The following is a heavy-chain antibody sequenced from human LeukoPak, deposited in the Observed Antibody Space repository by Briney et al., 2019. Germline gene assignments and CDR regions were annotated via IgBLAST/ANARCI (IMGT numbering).Heavy chain of an antibody. D-gene: IGHD3-16*01. J-gene: IGHJ6*03. CDR1: GFTFSSYG. CDR2: IKQDGSEK. Sequence: GGSLRLSCAASGFTFSSYGMHWVRQAPGKGLEWVANIKQDGSEKYYVDSVKGRFTISRDNAKNSLYLQMNSLRAEDTAVYYCARALMITFKRRYMDVWGKGTTVTVSS. CDR3: ARALMITFKRRYMDV. V-gene: IGHV3-7*01.